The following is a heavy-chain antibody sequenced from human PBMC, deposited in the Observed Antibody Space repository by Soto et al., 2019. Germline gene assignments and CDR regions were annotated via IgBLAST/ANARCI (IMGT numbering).Heavy chain of an antibody. CDR3: ARPSGATIYFYGMDV. V-gene: IGHV3-30*03. Sequence: QVQLVESGGGVVQPGRSLRLSCAASGFTFSSYGFHWVRQAPGKGLEWVAVISYDGRNENYADSVKGRFTVSRDNSKNTLFVQMNGLRGEDSAVYYCARPSGATIYFYGMDVWGQGTTVTVSS. D-gene: IGHD1-26*01. CDR1: GFTFSSYG. CDR2: ISYDGRNE. J-gene: IGHJ6*02.